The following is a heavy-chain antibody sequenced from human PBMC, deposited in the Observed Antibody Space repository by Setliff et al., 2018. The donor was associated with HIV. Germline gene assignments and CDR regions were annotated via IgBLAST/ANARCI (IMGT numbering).Heavy chain of an antibody. CDR3: VRIGHGYSFANGFDP. Sequence: PGGSLRLSCAASGFTFSSFVMTWVRQAPGKGLEWVSTISSDHNTYYPDSVRGRFIISRDNSKNTVYLQMNNLRVDDTAVYYCVRIGHGYSFANGFDPWGQGTPVTVSS. J-gene: IGHJ5*02. CDR2: ISSDHNT. D-gene: IGHD5-18*01. CDR1: GFTFSSFV. V-gene: IGHV3-23*01.